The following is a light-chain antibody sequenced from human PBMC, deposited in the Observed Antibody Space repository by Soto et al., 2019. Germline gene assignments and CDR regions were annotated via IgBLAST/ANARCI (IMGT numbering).Light chain of an antibody. J-gene: IGKJ4*01. CDR3: QQYDPLT. CDR2: DAS. Sequence: DIQMTQSPSSLSASVGDRVTITCQASQDISNYLNWYQQKPGKAPKLLIYDASNLETGVPSRFSGSGSGTDFTFTISSLQPEDIATYYCQQYDPLTFGGGTKVDIK. V-gene: IGKV1-33*01. CDR1: QDISNY.